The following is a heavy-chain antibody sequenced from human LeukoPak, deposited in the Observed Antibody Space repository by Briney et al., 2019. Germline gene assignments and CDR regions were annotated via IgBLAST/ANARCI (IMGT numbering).Heavy chain of an antibody. CDR2: IYYSGST. Sequence: SETLSLTCTVSGGSVSSGRYYWSWIRQPPGKGLEWIGYIYYSGSTNYNPSLRSRVTISVDTSKNQFSLKLSSVTAADTAVYYCARDSFLLNRSPCSGGSCYSWGGMDVWGQGTTVTVSS. V-gene: IGHV4-61*01. CDR3: ARDSFLLNRSPCSGGSCYSWGGMDV. J-gene: IGHJ6*02. D-gene: IGHD2-15*01. CDR1: GGSVSSGRYY.